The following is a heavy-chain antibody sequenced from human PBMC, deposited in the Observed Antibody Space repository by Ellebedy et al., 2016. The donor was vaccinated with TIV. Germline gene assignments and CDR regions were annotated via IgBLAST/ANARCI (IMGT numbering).Heavy chain of an antibody. CDR3: AEGRSGWYYFDY. CDR2: INQSGSA. J-gene: IGHJ4*02. D-gene: IGHD6-19*01. V-gene: IGHV4-34*01. Sequence: SETLSLTCGVYGGSFTGYYYSWIRQPPGKGLEWIGEINQSGSATYNPSLKGRVTISADMSKNQFSLRLTSVTAADTAVYYCAEGRSGWYYFDYWGRGTPVTVSS. CDR1: GGSFTGYY.